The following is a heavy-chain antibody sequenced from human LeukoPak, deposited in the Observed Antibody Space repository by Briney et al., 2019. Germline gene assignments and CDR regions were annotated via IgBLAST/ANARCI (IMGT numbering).Heavy chain of an antibody. Sequence: PGGSLRLSCAASGFTFRSHAMHWVRQAPGKGLEWVAVISYEDGTNKYYADSVKGRFTISRDNSKYTVYLEMNSLRVEDTAMYYCSKERPGEYYGSGSYFDYWGQGILVTVSS. CDR2: ISYEDGTNK. V-gene: IGHV3-30*04. D-gene: IGHD3-10*01. J-gene: IGHJ4*02. CDR3: SKERPGEYYGSGSYFDY. CDR1: GFTFRSHA.